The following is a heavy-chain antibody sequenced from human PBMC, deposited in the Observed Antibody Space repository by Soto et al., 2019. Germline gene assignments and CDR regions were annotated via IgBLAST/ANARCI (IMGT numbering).Heavy chain of an antibody. V-gene: IGHV1-46*01. CDR2: INTSGGSP. J-gene: IGHJ4*02. CDR1: GYTFTIYY. D-gene: IGHD1-26*01. CDR3: ATGLNSGSYQVIDY. Sequence: ASVKVSCKAFGYTFTIYYIHWVRQAPGQGLEWMGVINTSGGSPTYAQKFQGRVTITADKSTSTAYMELSSLRSEDTAVYYCATGLNSGSYQVIDYWGQGTLVTVSS.